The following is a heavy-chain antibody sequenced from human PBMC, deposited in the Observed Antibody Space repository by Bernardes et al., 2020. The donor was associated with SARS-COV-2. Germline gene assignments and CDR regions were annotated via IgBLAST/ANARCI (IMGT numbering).Heavy chain of an antibody. CDR2: MNHSGST. V-gene: IGHV4-34*01. Sequence: SETLSLTCAVYGGSFSGYYWSWLRQPPGKGLELIGEMNHSGSTNYNPSPKSRVTISVDRSKNQFSLRLNSVTAADTAVYYCARGARISMIVVVMPQAAFVIWGQGTVVAVSS. CDR1: GGSFSGYY. J-gene: IGHJ3*02. D-gene: IGHD3-22*01. CDR3: ARGARISMIVVVMPQAAFVI.